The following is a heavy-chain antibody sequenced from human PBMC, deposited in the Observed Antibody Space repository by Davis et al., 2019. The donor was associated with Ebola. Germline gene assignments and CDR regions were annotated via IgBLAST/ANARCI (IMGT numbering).Heavy chain of an antibody. Sequence: GGSLRLSCAASGFTFSSYSMNWVRQAPGKGLEWVSYISSSSTTIYYADSVKGRFTISRDNSKNTLYLQMNSLGDEDTAVYYCATTIRSGYDYWGQGTLVTVSS. CDR3: ATTIRSGYDY. J-gene: IGHJ4*02. CDR2: ISSSSTTI. CDR1: GFTFSSYS. D-gene: IGHD3-3*01. V-gene: IGHV3-48*02.